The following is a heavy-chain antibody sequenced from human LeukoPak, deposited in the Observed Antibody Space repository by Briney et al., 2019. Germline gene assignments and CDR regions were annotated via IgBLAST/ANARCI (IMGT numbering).Heavy chain of an antibody. CDR3: ARATDYYGSGRGWFDP. J-gene: IGHJ5*02. D-gene: IGHD3-10*01. CDR2: ISYDGGNK. CDR1: GFTFSSYG. V-gene: IGHV3-30*03. Sequence: GGSLRLSCAASGFTFSSYGMHWVRQAPGRGLEWVAVISYDGGNKYYADSVKGRFTISRDNSKNTLYLQMNSLRAEDTAVYYCARATDYYGSGRGWFDPWGQGTLVTVSS.